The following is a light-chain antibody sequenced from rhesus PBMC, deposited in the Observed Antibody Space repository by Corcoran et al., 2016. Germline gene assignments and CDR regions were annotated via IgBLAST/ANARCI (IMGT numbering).Light chain of an antibody. CDR2: DAS. V-gene: IGKV3-35*01. CDR3: QQYNKRPWT. J-gene: IGKJ1*01. CDR1: QSVRSS. Sequence: EIVLTQSPATLSLSPGERATLSCRASQSVRSSLAWYQQKPGQAPRLLIYDASNRATGNPDRFSGRGSGTEFTLTGSSLEPEDVGVYYCQQYNKRPWTFGQGTKVEI.